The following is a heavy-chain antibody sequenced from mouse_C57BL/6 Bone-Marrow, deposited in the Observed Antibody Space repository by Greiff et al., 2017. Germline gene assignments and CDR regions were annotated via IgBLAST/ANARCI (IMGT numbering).Heavy chain of an antibody. CDR2: FYPGSGST. CDR3: ARGTAFYAMDY. J-gene: IGHJ4*01. Sequence: QVQLQQPGAELVKPGASVKMSCKASGYTFTSYWITWVKQRPGQGLEWIGDFYPGSGSTNYNEKFKSKATLTVDTSSSTAYMQLSSLTSEDSAVYYCARGTAFYAMDYWGQGTSVTVSS. CDR1: GYTFTSYW. D-gene: IGHD3-3*01. V-gene: IGHV1-55*01.